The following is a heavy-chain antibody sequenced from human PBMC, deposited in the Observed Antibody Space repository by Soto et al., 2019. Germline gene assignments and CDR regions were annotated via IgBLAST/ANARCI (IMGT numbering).Heavy chain of an antibody. D-gene: IGHD3-10*01. CDR3: ARLTIAQDAFDI. CDR2: ISSYNGDT. CDR1: GYTFTRSG. Sequence: GASVKVSCKASGYTFTRSGISWVRQAPGQGPEWMGWISSYNGDTNYAQTFQGRVTMTTDTSTSTAYMELRSLRSDDTAVYYCARLTIAQDAFDIWGQGTMVTV. J-gene: IGHJ3*02. V-gene: IGHV1-18*01.